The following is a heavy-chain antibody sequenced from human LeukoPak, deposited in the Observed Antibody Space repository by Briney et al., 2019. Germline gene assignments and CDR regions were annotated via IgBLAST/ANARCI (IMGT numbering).Heavy chain of an antibody. V-gene: IGHV3-30*18. CDR3: AKRSGYSAYDSDNY. J-gene: IGHJ4*02. D-gene: IGHD5-12*01. CDR1: GFTFSSYG. Sequence: QAGGSLRLSCAASGFTFSSYGMHWVRQAPGKGLEWVAVISYDGSNKYYADSVKGRFTISRDNSKNTLYLQMNSLRAEDTAVYYCAKRSGYSAYDSDNYWGQGTLVTVSS. CDR2: ISYDGSNK.